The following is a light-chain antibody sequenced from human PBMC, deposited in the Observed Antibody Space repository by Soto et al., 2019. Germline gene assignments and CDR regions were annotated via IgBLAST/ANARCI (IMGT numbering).Light chain of an antibody. CDR2: EVS. CDR3: SSYAGSNNLV. CDR1: SSDVGRYNY. V-gene: IGLV2-8*01. J-gene: IGLJ2*01. Sequence: QSALTQPPSASGSPGQSVTISCAGTSSDVGRYNYVSWYQQHTGKAPKLMIYEVSKRPSGVPDRFSGSKSGNTASLTVSGLQAEDEADYYCSSYAGSNNLVFGGGTQLTVL.